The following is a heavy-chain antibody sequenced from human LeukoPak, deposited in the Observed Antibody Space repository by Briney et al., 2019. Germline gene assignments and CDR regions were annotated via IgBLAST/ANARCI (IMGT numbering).Heavy chain of an antibody. V-gene: IGHV3-30*02. CDR1: GFVFSTYG. CDR3: GKHDSSSAY. J-gene: IGHJ4*02. CDR2: IRSDGSDK. Sequence: GGSLRLSCAASGFVFSTYGMHWVRQAPGKGLEWVAFIRSDGSDKSYAGSVMGRFTISRDNFKNTLYLQMNTLRAEDTDVYYCGKHDSSSAYWGQGTLVTVSS. D-gene: IGHD3-22*01.